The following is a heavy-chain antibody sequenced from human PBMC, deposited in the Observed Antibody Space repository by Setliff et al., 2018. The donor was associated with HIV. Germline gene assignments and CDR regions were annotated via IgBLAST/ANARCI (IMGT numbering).Heavy chain of an antibody. CDR3: VRHPREEPQRNYKFDS. J-gene: IGHJ4*02. Sequence: PSETLSLTCTQESLSGDYWSWIRQSPGKGLEWIGYIHTRGSINYIPSLKTRATVSLDTSKNQFFLRLTSVTAADTAIYYCVRHPREEPQRNYKFDSWGQGMLVTVSS. D-gene: IGHD1-7*01. V-gene: IGHV4-4*09. CDR2: IHTRGSI. CDR1: ESLSGDY.